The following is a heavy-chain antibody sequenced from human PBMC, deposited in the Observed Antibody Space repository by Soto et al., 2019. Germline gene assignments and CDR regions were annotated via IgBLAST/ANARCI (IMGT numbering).Heavy chain of an antibody. Sequence: QVQLVQSGAEVKKPGSSVKVSCTASGGTFGSYAISWVRQAPGQGLEWMGGIIPITATANYAQKFQGRVTITADESTSTASMQRSSLRSEDTAVYYCARSQGSSTSLEIYYYYYYGMDVWGQGTTVTVSS. V-gene: IGHV1-69*01. CDR1: GGTFGSYA. J-gene: IGHJ6*02. D-gene: IGHD2-2*01. CDR2: IIPITATA. CDR3: ARSQGSSTSLEIYYYYYYGMDV.